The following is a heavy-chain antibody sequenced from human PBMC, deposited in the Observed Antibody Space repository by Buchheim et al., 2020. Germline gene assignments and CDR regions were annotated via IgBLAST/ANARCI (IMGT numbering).Heavy chain of an antibody. CDR3: WTQPFAYFDWTIYYYYGMDV. J-gene: IGHJ6*02. V-gene: IGHV3-15*01. Sequence: EVQLVESGGGLVKPGGSLRLSCAASGFTFSNAWMSWVRQAPGKGLEWVGRIKSKTDGGTTDYAAPVKGRFTISRDDSKNTLYLQMNSLKTEDTAVYYCWTQPFAYFDWTIYYYYGMDVWGQGTT. CDR2: IKSKTDGGTT. D-gene: IGHD3-9*01. CDR1: GFTFSNAW.